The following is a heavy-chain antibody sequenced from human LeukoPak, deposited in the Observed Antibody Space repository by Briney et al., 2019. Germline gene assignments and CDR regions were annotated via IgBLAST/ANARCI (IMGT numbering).Heavy chain of an antibody. CDR2: IYYSGST. Sequence: SETLSPTCTVSGGSISSSSYYWGWIRQPPGKGLEWIGSIYYSGSTYYNPSLKSRVTISVDTSKNQFSLKLSSVTAADTAVYYCARGSSSWYWFDPWGQGTLVTVSS. D-gene: IGHD6-13*01. CDR1: GGSISSSSYY. V-gene: IGHV4-39*01. CDR3: ARGSSSWYWFDP. J-gene: IGHJ5*02.